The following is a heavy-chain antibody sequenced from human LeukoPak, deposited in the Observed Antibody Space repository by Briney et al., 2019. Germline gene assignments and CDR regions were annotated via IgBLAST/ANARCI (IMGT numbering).Heavy chain of an antibody. J-gene: IGHJ4*02. Sequence: ASVKVSCKASGYTFTSYDINWVRQATGQGLEWMGWMNPNSGNTGYAQKFQGRVTMTRNTSISTAYMELSSLRSEDTAVYYCARALEHCGGDCYRFDCWGQGTLVTVSS. CDR1: GYTFTSYD. CDR2: MNPNSGNT. D-gene: IGHD2-21*02. CDR3: ARALEHCGGDCYRFDC. V-gene: IGHV1-8*01.